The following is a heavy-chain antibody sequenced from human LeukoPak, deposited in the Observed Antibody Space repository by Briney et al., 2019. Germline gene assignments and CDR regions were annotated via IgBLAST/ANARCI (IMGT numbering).Heavy chain of an antibody. D-gene: IGHD1-7*01. Sequence: GGSLRLSCAASGFTFSSYAMSWVRQAPGKGLEWVSAISGSGGGTYYADSVKGRFTISRDNSKNTLYLQMNSLRAEDTAVYYCAKALVITGTHDYWGQGTLVTVSS. V-gene: IGHV3-23*01. CDR3: AKALVITGTHDY. J-gene: IGHJ4*02. CDR2: ISGSGGGT. CDR1: GFTFSSYA.